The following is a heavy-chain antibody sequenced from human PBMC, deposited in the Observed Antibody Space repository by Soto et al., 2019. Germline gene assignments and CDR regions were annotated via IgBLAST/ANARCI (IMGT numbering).Heavy chain of an antibody. V-gene: IGHV4-30-2*01. CDR1: GGSISSGGYS. Sequence: SETLSLTCAVSGGSISSGGYSWSWIRQPPGKGLEWIGYIYHSGSTYYNPSLKSRVTISVDRSKNQFSLKLSSVTAADTAVYYCTSSNYYDSSGYYSPYYFDSWGQGTLVTVSS. D-gene: IGHD3-22*01. J-gene: IGHJ4*02. CDR2: IYHSGST. CDR3: TSSNYYDSSGYYSPYYFDS.